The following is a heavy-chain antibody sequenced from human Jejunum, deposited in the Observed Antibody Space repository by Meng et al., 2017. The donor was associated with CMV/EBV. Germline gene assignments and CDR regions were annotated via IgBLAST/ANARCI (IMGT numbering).Heavy chain of an antibody. CDR2: LWYDGSRK. CDR3: ARDNDGSSHYSQFDY. J-gene: IGHJ4*02. V-gene: IGHV3-33*01. Sequence: SGFPLHSYGIHGVRQFPGKGLGWVAVLWYDGSRKYFADSVQGRFSISRDDSKNTVYLQMNSLRAEDTAVYYCARDNDGSSHYSQFDYWGQGTLVTVSS. D-gene: IGHD3-22*01. CDR1: GFPLHSYG.